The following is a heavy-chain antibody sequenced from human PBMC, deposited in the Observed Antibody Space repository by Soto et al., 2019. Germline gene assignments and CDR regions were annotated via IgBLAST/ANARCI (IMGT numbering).Heavy chain of an antibody. V-gene: IGHV3-48*01. CDR3: ATIFGWGFDY. J-gene: IGHJ4*02. CDR1: GSRFSMYA. Sequence: EVQLVASGGGLVQPGGSLRVACIDSGSRFSMYAMNWVRQAPGKGLEWVSYIDSSGRTTFYADSVKGRFSISRNNANNSLYLEMNSLRVEDTAVYYCATIFGWGFDYWGQGALVTVSS. CDR2: IDSSGRTT. D-gene: IGHD3-3*01.